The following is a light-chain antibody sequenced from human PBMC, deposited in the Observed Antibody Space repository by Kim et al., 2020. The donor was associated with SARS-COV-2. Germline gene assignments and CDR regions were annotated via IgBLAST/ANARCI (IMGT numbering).Light chain of an antibody. CDR3: SSYTGSDTLI. CDR1: SSDVGTYNY. J-gene: IGLJ2*01. Sequence: GQSSTIACTGTSSDVGTYNYVSWYQQRPARAPKLIIYDVTNRPSGVSNRFSGSKSGNTASLTISGLQAEDEADYYCSSYTGSDTLIFGGGTQLTVL. V-gene: IGLV2-14*03. CDR2: DVT.